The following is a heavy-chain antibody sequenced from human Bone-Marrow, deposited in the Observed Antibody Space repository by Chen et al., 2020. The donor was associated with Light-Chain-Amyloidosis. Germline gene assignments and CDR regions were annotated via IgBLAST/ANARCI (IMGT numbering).Heavy chain of an antibody. CDR2: INLNSGAT. D-gene: IGHD1-1*01. CDR3: ARDKVSTIGNFDY. V-gene: IGHV1-2*02. J-gene: IGHJ4*02. Sequence: QVRLLRSGAGGRRTGPSVRVSCRPSGNTFTGYYIHWVRQAPGQGLEWMGWINLNSGATMYSQKIQGRVTMTRDTSISTAYMELSRLRSDDTAVYYCARDKVSTIGNFDYWGQGTLVTVSS. CDR1: GNTFTGYY.